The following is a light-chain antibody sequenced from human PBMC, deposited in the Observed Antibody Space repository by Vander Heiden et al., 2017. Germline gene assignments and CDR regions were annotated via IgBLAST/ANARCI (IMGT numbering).Light chain of an antibody. CDR2: RNK. CDR3: AAWDDSLSGPV. J-gene: IGLJ2*01. Sequence: QSVLTQPPSASGTPGQRVTISCSGSSSNNGSNYVYWYQQLPGTAPKLLIYRNKRRPSGVPDRFTGAKSGNSAALAISRLRAEDEADYYCAAWDDSLSGPVFGGGTKLTVL. V-gene: IGLV1-47*01. CDR1: SSNNGSNY.